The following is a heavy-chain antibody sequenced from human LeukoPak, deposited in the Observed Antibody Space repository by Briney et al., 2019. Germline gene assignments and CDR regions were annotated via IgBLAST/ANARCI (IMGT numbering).Heavy chain of an antibody. CDR2: ISSIGST. D-gene: IGHD4-17*01. Sequence: SETLSLTCSVSDDSFNSHYWTWILHPPGKGLEWIGYISSIGSTNYNPSLKSRVTITVDTSKKQFSLKMTSVTAADTAVYYCARDPTTVTKGFDVWGQGTMVTVSS. J-gene: IGHJ3*01. CDR3: ARDPTTVTKGFDV. V-gene: IGHV4-59*11. CDR1: DDSFNSHY.